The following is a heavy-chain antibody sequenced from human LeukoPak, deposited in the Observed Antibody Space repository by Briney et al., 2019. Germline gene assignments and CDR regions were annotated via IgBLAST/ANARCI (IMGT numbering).Heavy chain of an antibody. CDR3: AGGWAFPI. CDR2: IYYSGST. CDR1: GGSISSYY. Sequence: SETLSLTCTVSGGSISSYYWSWIRQPPGKGLEWIGYIYYSGSTNYNPSLKSRVTISVDTSKNQFSLQLNSVTPEDTAVYYCAGGWAFPIWGHGTMVTVSS. D-gene: IGHD2-15*01. J-gene: IGHJ3*02. V-gene: IGHV4-59*12.